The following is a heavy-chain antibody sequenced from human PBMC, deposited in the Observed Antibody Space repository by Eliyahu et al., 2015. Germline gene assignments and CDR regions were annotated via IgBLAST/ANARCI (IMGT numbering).Heavy chain of an antibody. J-gene: IGHJ6*03. Sequence: QVQLQESGPGLVKPSQTLSLTCXVSGGSISSGGYYWSWIRQHPGKGLEWIGYIDYSGSTYYNPSLKSRVTISVDTSKKHFSLKLSSVTAADTAVYYCAAAVTQMYYMDVWGKGTTVTVSS. CDR3: AAAVTQMYYMDV. V-gene: IGHV4-31*03. D-gene: IGHD4-23*01. CDR1: GGSISSGGYY. CDR2: IDYSGST.